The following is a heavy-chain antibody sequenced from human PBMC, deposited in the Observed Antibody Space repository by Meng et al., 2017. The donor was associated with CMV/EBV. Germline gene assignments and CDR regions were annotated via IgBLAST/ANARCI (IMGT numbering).Heavy chain of an antibody. Sequence: SVKVSCKASGGTFSSYAISWVRQAPGQGLEWMGGIIPILVIANYAQKFQGRVTITADKSTSTAYMELSSLRSEDTAVYYCAREFFDYYDSSGYFLYWGQGTLVTVSS. V-gene: IGHV1-69*10. CDR3: AREFFDYYDSSGYFLY. J-gene: IGHJ4*02. D-gene: IGHD3-22*01. CDR2: IIPILVIA. CDR1: GGTFSSYA.